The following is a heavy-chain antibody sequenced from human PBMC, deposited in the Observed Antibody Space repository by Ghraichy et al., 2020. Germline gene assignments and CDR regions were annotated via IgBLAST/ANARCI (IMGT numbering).Heavy chain of an antibody. D-gene: IGHD2-15*01. CDR3: AKDQSLHWFDP. CDR2: INHGAGNT. J-gene: IGHJ5*02. CDR1: GFTFSNYP. Sequence: LSLTCAASGFTFSNYPMSWVRLAPGKGLEWVSTINHGAGNTYYTDSVKGRFTISRDDSKNTIYLQMNSLRAEDTAVYYCAKDQSLHWFDPWGQGTLVTVSS. V-gene: IGHV3-23*01.